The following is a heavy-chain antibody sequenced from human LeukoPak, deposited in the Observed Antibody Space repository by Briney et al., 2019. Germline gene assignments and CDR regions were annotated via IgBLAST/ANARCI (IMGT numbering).Heavy chain of an antibody. Sequence: GASVKVSCKASGDTFTSHDFNWVRQATGQGLEWMGWMNPHSGNTGYAQKFLGRVTMTRNTSISTAYMELSSLRTEDTAVYFCARGSVTMLRGVIMRGNWFDPWGQGTLVTVSS. J-gene: IGHJ5*02. CDR2: MNPHSGNT. V-gene: IGHV1-8*01. D-gene: IGHD3-10*01. CDR3: ARGSVTMLRGVIMRGNWFDP. CDR1: GDTFTSHD.